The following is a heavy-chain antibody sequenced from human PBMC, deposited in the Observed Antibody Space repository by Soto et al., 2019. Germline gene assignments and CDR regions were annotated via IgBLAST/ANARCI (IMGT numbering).Heavy chain of an antibody. V-gene: IGHV3-7*03. D-gene: IGHD3-10*01. CDR2: IEQDESGK. CDR1: GLTFGGYA. J-gene: IGHJ4*02. Sequence: PGGPLSLSFAASGLTFGGYAMSWVRQAPGKGLEWVAIIEQDESGKYYVDSVKGRFTISRDNAKNSLYLQMTSLRAEDTAVYYCARGDRGYWGQGTLVTVS. CDR3: ARGDRGY.